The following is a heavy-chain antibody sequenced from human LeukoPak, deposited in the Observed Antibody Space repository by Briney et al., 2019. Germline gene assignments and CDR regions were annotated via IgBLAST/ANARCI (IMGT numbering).Heavy chain of an antibody. J-gene: IGHJ6*03. D-gene: IGHD2-2*02. CDR1: GYTFTGYY. V-gene: IGHV1-2*02. CDR2: INPNSGGT. CDR3: ARGRADCSSTSCYKTYYYYYYMDV. Sequence: ASVKVSCKASGYTFTGYYMHWVRQAPGQGLEWMGWINPNSGGTNYAQKFQGRVTMNRDTSISTAYMELSRLRSDDTAVYYCARGRADCSSTSCYKTYYYYYYMDVWGKGTTVTVSS.